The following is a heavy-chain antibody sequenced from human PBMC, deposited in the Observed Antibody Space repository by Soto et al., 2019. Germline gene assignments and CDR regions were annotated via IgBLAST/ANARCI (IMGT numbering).Heavy chain of an antibody. D-gene: IGHD2-2*01. Sequence: PGGSLRLSCAASGFTFSGYSMNWVRQAPGKGLEWVSSISSSSSYIYYADSVKGRFTISRDNAKNSLYLQMNSLRAEDTAVYYCAREVGLGYCSSTSCATRGYYYYMDVWGKGTTVTVSS. CDR1: GFTFSGYS. CDR3: AREVGLGYCSSTSCATRGYYYYMDV. V-gene: IGHV3-21*01. CDR2: ISSSSSYI. J-gene: IGHJ6*03.